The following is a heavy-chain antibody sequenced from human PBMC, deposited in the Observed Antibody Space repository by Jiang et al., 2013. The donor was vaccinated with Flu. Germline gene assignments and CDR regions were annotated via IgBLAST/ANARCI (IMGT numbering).Heavy chain of an antibody. CDR3: ARDRGGDGSYFDY. Sequence: LSCAASGFTFSSYNMNWVRQAPGKGLEWVSSITGSSSYIYYADSLKGRFTISRDNAKNSLYLQMNSLRAEDTAVYYCARDRGGDGSYFDYWGQGTLVTVSS. J-gene: IGHJ4*02. D-gene: IGHD5-24*01. V-gene: IGHV3-21*01. CDR2: ITGSSSYI. CDR1: GFTFSSYN.